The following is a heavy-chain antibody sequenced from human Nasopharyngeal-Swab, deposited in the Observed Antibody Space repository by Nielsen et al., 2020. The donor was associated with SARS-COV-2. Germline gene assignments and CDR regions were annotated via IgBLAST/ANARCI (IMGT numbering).Heavy chain of an antibody. CDR2: ISSSGSTI. Sequence: GGSLRLFCAASGFTFSSYEMNWVRQAPGKGLEWVSYISSSGSTIYYADSVKGRFTISRDNAKNSLYLQMNSLRAEDTAVYYCASGKGYYYGSGTFDYWGQGTLVTVSS. D-gene: IGHD3-10*01. J-gene: IGHJ4*02. CDR1: GFTFSSYE. V-gene: IGHV3-48*03. CDR3: ASGKGYYYGSGTFDY.